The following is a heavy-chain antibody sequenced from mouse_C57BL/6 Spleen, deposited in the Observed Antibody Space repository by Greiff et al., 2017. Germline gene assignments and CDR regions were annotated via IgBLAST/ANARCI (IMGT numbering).Heavy chain of an antibody. J-gene: IGHJ2*01. CDR1: GFSLTSYG. CDR3: AKNWGVRQYYFDY. Sequence: QVQLQQSGPGLVQPSQSLSITCTVSGFSLTSYGVHWVRQSPGKGLEWLGVIWRGGSTDYNAAFMSRLSITKDNSKSQVFFKMNSLQADDTAIYYCAKNWGVRQYYFDYWGQGTTLTVSS. V-gene: IGHV2-5*01. D-gene: IGHD2-14*01. CDR2: IWRGGST.